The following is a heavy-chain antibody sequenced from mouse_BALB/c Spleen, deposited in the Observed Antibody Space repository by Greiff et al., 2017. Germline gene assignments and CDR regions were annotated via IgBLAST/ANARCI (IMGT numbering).Heavy chain of an antibody. Sequence: DVMLVESGGGLVKPGGSLKLSCAASGFTFSSYAMSWVRQTPEKRLEWVATISSGGSYTYYPDSVKGRFTISRDNAKNTLYLQMSSLRSEDTAMYYCARQQGLLPLYWYFDVWGAGTTVTVSA. D-gene: IGHD2-3*01. CDR3: ARQQGLLPLYWYFDV. V-gene: IGHV5-9-3*01. CDR1: GFTFSSYA. CDR2: ISSGGSYT. J-gene: IGHJ1*01.